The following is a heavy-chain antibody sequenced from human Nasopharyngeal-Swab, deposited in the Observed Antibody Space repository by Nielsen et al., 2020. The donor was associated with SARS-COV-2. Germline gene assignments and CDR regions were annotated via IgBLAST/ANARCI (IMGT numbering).Heavy chain of an antibody. D-gene: IGHD4-17*01. Sequence: ASVKVSCKASGYTFKSFAVNWVRQAPGQGLEWMGWISAYNGKTNYAQNFQGRVTMTTDTSTSTVYMELRSLRSDDTAVYYCAVDYGDYDSYYGMDVWGQGTTVTVSS. CDR3: AVDYGDYDSYYGMDV. CDR2: ISAYNGKT. J-gene: IGHJ6*02. V-gene: IGHV1-18*01. CDR1: GYTFKSFA.